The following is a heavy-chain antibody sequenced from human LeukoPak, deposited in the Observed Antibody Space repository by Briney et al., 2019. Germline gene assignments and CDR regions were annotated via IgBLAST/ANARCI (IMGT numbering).Heavy chain of an antibody. V-gene: IGHV3-30*04. J-gene: IGHJ4*02. CDR2: ISYDGSNK. D-gene: IGHD1-26*01. CDR3: AKTVGATGLYYFDY. Sequence: GGSLRLSCAASGFTFSSYAMHWVRQAPGKGLEWVAVISYDGSNKYYADSVKGRFTISRDNSKNTLYLQVNSLRAEDTAVYYCAKTVGATGLYYFDYWGQGTLVTVSS. CDR1: GFTFSSYA.